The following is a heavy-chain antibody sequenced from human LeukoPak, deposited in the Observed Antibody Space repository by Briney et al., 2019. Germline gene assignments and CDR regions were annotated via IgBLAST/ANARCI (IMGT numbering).Heavy chain of an antibody. CDR2: INPNSGGT. Sequence: ASVKVSCKASGYTFTGYYMHWVRQAPGQGLEWMGWINPNSGGTNYAQKFQGRVTMTRDTSISTAYMELSRLRSDDTAVYYCAGSPQYCSSTSCYRDYWYFDLWGRGTPVTVSS. CDR1: GYTFTGYY. V-gene: IGHV1-2*02. D-gene: IGHD2-2*02. J-gene: IGHJ2*01. CDR3: AGSPQYCSSTSCYRDYWYFDL.